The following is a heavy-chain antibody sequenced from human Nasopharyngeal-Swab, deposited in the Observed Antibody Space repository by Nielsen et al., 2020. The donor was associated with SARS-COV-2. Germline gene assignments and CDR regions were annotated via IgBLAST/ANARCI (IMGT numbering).Heavy chain of an antibody. CDR2: ISSSGSTI. CDR1: GFTFSRYE. J-gene: IGHJ4*02. D-gene: IGHD3-10*01. CDR3: ARDLSFGEIFDY. V-gene: IGHV3-48*03. Sequence: GESQKISCAASGFTFSRYEMNWVRQAQGKGLEWVSYISSSGSTIYYADSVKGRFTISRDNSKNTLYLQMNSLRAEDTAVYYCARDLSFGEIFDYWGQGTLVTVSS.